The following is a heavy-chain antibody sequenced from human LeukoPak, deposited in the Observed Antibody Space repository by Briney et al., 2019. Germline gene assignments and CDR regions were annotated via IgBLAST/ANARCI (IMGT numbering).Heavy chain of an antibody. D-gene: IGHD2-2*01. CDR3: ARRLTQYDCFDP. CDR1: GDSVSSNSVT. Sequence: SQTLSLTCAISGDSVSSNSVTWNWIRQSPSRGLEWLGRTYYGSTWYNDYAVSVRGRITVNPDTSKNQFSLHLNSVTPEDTAVYYCARRLTQYDCFDPWGQGILVTVSS. CDR2: TYYGSTWYN. J-gene: IGHJ5*02. V-gene: IGHV6-1*01.